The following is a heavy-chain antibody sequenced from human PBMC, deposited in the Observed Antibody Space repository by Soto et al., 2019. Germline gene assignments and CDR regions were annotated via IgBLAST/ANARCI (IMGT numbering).Heavy chain of an antibody. Sequence: EVQLVESGGGLVQPGGSLRLSCAASGFTFTTYGIHWVRQAPGKGLGFVSAITSNGGSTYYADSVKGRFTISRDNSKNTLYLQMGSLSVEDMGVYYGARARRDCSSSSCSLYYFDYWGQGTLVTVSS. CDR3: ARARRDCSSSSCSLYYFDY. D-gene: IGHD2-2*01. CDR1: GFTFTTYG. V-gene: IGHV3-64*07. CDR2: ITSNGGST. J-gene: IGHJ4*02.